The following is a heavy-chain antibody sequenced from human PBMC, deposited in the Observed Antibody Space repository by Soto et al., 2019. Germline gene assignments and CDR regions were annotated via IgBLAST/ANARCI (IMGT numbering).Heavy chain of an antibody. CDR2: VYHSGNP. CDR3: ARLALVTRIFDY. CDR1: GGSISSGGYS. D-gene: IGHD2-21*02. J-gene: IGHJ4*02. Sequence: QLQLQESGSGLVKPSQTLSLTCAVSGGSISSGGYSWSWIRQPPGKGLEWIGYVYHSGNPYYNPSLMGRVTISLDRSKTQFSLELGSVTDADTAVYYCARLALVTRIFDYWGQGTLVTVSS. V-gene: IGHV4-30-2*01.